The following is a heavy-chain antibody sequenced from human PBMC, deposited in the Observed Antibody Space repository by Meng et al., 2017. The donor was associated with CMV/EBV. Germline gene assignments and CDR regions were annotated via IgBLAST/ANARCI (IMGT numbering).Heavy chain of an antibody. D-gene: IGHD2-2*02. CDR3: ARGADIVVVPAAIRPIGYYYGMDV. CDR1: GGSFSGYY. J-gene: IGHJ6*02. V-gene: IGHV4-34*01. Sequence: SQTLSLTGAVYGGSFSGYYWSWIRQPPGKGLEWIGEINHSGSTNYNPSLKSRVTISVDTSKNQFSLKLSSVTAADTAVYYCARGADIVVVPAAIRPIGYYYGMDVWGQGTTVTVSS. CDR2: INHSGST.